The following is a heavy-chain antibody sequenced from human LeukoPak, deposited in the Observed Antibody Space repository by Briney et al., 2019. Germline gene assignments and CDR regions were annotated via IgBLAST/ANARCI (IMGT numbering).Heavy chain of an antibody. D-gene: IGHD6-13*01. CDR3: ARGLGGYTSSQAY. CDR1: GFTFSTYG. CDR2: ISGSGGST. V-gene: IGHV3-23*01. J-gene: IGHJ4*02. Sequence: GGTLRLSCVASGFTFSTYGMSWVRQAPGKGLEWVSAISGSGGSTYYADSVKGRFTISRDNAKNTLYLQMNSLRAEDTAVYYCARGLGGYTSSQAYWGQGTLVTVSS.